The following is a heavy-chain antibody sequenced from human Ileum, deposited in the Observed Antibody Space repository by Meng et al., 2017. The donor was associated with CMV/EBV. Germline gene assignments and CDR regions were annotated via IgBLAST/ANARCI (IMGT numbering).Heavy chain of an antibody. CDR1: GLSFSSYG. Sequence: GLSFSSYGMHWVRQAPGEGLEWVAYIRHDGISKYFADSVRGRFTVSRDNSMTALYLQMNSLKPEDTAVYYCAKPQPSQMMGGYAFDIWGQGTMVTVSS. D-gene: IGHD3-16*01. J-gene: IGHJ3*02. CDR3: AKPQPSQMMGGYAFDI. CDR2: IRHDGISK. V-gene: IGHV3-30*02.